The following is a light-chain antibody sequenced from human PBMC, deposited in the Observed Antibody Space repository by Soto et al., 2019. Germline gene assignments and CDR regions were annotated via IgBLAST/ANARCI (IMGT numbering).Light chain of an antibody. J-gene: IGLJ1*01. CDR1: SSDVGAYNY. V-gene: IGLV2-11*02. CDR2: DVS. CDR3: CSYAGIYV. Sequence: QSVLTQPRSVSGSPGQSVTVSCTGTSSDVGAYNYVSWYQQHPGEAPKLMIYDVSKRPSGVPDRFSGSKSGNTASLTISGLQADDEADYYCCSYAGIYVFGTGTKVTV.